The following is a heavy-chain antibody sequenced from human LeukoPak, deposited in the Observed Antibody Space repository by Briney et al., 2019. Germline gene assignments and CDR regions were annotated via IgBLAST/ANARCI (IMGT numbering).Heavy chain of an antibody. Sequence: GGSLRLSCAASGFTFSNAWMSWVRQAPGKGLEWVGRIKSKTDGGTTDYAAPVKGRFTVSRDDSKNTLYLQMNSLKTEDTAVYYCTTDSHTYYYDSSGYYYVDYWGQGTLVTVSS. CDR2: IKSKTDGGTT. D-gene: IGHD3-22*01. J-gene: IGHJ4*02. V-gene: IGHV3-15*01. CDR3: TTDSHTYYYDSSGYYYVDY. CDR1: GFTFSNAW.